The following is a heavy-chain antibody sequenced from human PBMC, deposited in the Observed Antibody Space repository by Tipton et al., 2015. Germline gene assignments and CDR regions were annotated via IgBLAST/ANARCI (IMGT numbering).Heavy chain of an antibody. CDR3: ARLTYYDFWSGYRHNWFDP. V-gene: IGHV4-39*07. Sequence: TLSLTCTVSGGSIGSSGYYWGWIRQPPGKGLEWIGNIYHTGSSYSDLSLKSRVTLSVDTSKNQFSLKLSSVTAADTAVYYCARLTYYDFWSGYRHNWFDPWGQGTLVTVSS. D-gene: IGHD3-3*01. CDR2: IYHTGSS. J-gene: IGHJ5*02. CDR1: GGSIGSSGYY.